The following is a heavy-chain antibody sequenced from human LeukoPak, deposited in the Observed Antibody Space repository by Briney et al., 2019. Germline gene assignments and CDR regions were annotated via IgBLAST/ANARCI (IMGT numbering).Heavy chain of an antibody. CDR2: IYYSGST. CDR1: GGSISSSSYY. V-gene: IGHV4-39*07. Sequence: SETLSLTCTVSGGSISSSSYYWGWIRQPPGKGLEWIGSIYYSGSTYYNPSLKSRVTISVDTSKNQFSLKLSSVTAADTAVYYCARDNPLVIPYMDVWGKGTTVTVSS. CDR3: ARDNPLVIPYMDV. D-gene: IGHD3-9*01. J-gene: IGHJ6*03.